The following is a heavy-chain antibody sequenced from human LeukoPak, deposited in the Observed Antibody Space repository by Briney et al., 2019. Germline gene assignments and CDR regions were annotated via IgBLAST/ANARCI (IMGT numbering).Heavy chain of an antibody. CDR1: GGTFSSYA. CDR2: IIPILGIA. CDR3: ARTDARIAAAGDY. Sequence: SVKVSCKASGGTFSSYAISWVRQAPGQGLEWMGRIIPILGIANYAQKFQGRVTITADKSTSTAYMELSSLRSEDTAVYYCARTDARIAAAGDYWGQGTLVTVSS. V-gene: IGHV1-69*04. D-gene: IGHD6-13*01. J-gene: IGHJ4*02.